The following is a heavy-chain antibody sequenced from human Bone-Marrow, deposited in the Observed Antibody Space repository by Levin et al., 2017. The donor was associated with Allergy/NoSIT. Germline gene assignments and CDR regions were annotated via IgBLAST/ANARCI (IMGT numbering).Heavy chain of an antibody. J-gene: IGHJ3*02. CDR3: AKDISEQWSPTDAFDI. CDR1: GFTFDDYA. V-gene: IGHV3-9*01. D-gene: IGHD6-19*01. CDR2: ISWNSGSI. Sequence: GGSLRLSCAASGFTFDDYAMHWVRQAPGKGLEWVSGISWNSGSIGYADSVKGRFTISRDNAKNSLYLQMNSLRAEDTALYYCAKDISEQWSPTDAFDIWGQGTMVTVSS.